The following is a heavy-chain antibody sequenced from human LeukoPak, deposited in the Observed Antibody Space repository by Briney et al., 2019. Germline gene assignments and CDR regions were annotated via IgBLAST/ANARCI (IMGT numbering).Heavy chain of an antibody. CDR2: ISSSGST. V-gene: IGHV4-59*10. J-gene: IGHJ3*02. Sequence: SETLSLTCAVYGGSFSGYYWSWIRQPAGRGLEWIGRISSSGSTNYNPSLKSRVTISVDTSKNQFSLKLSSVTAADTAVYFCARGPYSYDSSGAFDIWGQGTMVTVSS. D-gene: IGHD3-22*01. CDR1: GGSFSGYY. CDR3: ARGPYSYDSSGAFDI.